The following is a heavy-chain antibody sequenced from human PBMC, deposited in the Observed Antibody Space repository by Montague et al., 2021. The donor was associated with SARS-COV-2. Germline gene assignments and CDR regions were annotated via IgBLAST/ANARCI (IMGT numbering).Heavy chain of an antibody. D-gene: IGHD3-10*01. CDR1: GFTFSSYA. CDR2: ISYDGSNK. V-gene: IGHV3-30-3*01. Sequence: SLRLSCAASGFTFSSYAMHWVRQAPGKGLEWVAVISYDGSNKYYADSVKGRFTISRDNSKNTLYLQMNSLRAEDTAVYYCESQLELLGYYFDYWGQGTLDTVSS. CDR3: ESQLELLGYYFDY. J-gene: IGHJ4*02.